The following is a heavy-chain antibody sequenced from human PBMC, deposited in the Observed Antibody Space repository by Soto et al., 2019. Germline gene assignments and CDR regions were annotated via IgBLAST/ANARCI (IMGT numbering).Heavy chain of an antibody. CDR1: GYTFTGYY. CDR2: INPNSGGT. Sequence: AASVKVSCKASGYTFTGYYMHWVRQAPGQGLEWMGWINPNSGGTNYAQKFQGRVTMTRDTSISTAYMELSRLRSDDTAVYYCARGSEYYDFWSGPDYYGMDVWGQGTTVTVSS. V-gene: IGHV1-2*02. J-gene: IGHJ6*02. D-gene: IGHD3-3*01. CDR3: ARGSEYYDFWSGPDYYGMDV.